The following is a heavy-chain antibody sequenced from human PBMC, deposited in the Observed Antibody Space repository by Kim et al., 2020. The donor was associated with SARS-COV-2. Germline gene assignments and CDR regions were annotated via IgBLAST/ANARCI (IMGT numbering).Heavy chain of an antibody. CDR1: GFTFSSYA. J-gene: IGHJ5*02. CDR2: ISYDGSNK. V-gene: IGHV3-30-3*01. Sequence: GGSLRLSCAASGFTFSSYAMHWVRQAPGKGLEWVAVISYDGSNKYYADSVKGRFTISRDNSKNTLYLQMNSLRAEDTAVYYCARAGAIMITFGGWFDPWGQGTLVTVSS. D-gene: IGHD3-16*01. CDR3: ARAGAIMITFGGWFDP.